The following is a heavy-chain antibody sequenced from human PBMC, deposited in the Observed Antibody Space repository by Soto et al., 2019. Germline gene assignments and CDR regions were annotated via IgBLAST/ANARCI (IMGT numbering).Heavy chain of an antibody. CDR3: AKAMYYDILAHLDP. J-gene: IGHJ5*02. CDR1: GFTISSNA. D-gene: IGHD3-9*01. V-gene: IGHV3-23*01. CDR2: ISERGDTT. Sequence: GGSLRLSCAASGFTISSNAMYWVRQAPGKGLEWVSGISERGDTTHYADSVKGRFTISRDTSKNTLYLQLNTLRAGDTAVYYCAKAMYYDILAHLDPWGQGTLVTVSS.